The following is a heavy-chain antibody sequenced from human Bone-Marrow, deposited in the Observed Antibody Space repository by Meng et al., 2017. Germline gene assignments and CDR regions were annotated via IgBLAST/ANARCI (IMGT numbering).Heavy chain of an antibody. J-gene: IGHJ4*02. D-gene: IGHD1-14*01. CDR1: GFTFRDNG. Sequence: QVHLVESGGGRVKPGGSLRLSCAASGFTFRDNGMSWIRQAPGKGLDWVSYISSSGGTMHYADSVKGRFTISRDNAKNSLYLQMNSLRAEDTAVYYCARNHADFWGQGILVTVSS. V-gene: IGHV3-11*01. CDR3: ARNHADF. CDR2: ISSSGGTM.